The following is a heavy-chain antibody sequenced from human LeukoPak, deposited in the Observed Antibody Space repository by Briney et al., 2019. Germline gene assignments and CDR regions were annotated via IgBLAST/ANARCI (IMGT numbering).Heavy chain of an antibody. CDR3: ARVAGYCDSTSNCYSDY. Sequence: GGSLSLPCAASGFTFNIYTMHWVRHSPGKGLEWVSSISSSNSNLYYAVSVKGRFTISRDNAKNSLYLQMNSLGAEDTAVYYCARVAGYCDSTSNCYSDYWGQGTLVSVSS. V-gene: IGHV3-21*01. D-gene: IGHD2-2*01. CDR1: GFTFNIYT. J-gene: IGHJ4*02. CDR2: ISSSNSNL.